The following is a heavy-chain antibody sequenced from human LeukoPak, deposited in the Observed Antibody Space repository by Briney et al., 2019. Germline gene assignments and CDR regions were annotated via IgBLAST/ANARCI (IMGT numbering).Heavy chain of an antibody. CDR1: GFTFSTYW. CDR2: IKEDGSEK. CDR3: VRVHWTDAAI. V-gene: IGHV3-7*01. J-gene: IGHJ4*02. D-gene: IGHD1-1*01. Sequence: GGSLRLSCVGSGFTFSTYWMTWVRQAPGKGLEWVASIKEDGSEKDHVDSVKGRFTISRDHAKNSLYMQMNSLTAEDTAVYYCVRVHWTDAAIWGQGTLVTVSS.